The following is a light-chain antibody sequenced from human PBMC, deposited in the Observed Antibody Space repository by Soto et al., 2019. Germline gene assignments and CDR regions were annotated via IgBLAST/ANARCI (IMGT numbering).Light chain of an antibody. CDR1: QSVSSY. V-gene: IGKV3-20*01. CDR2: GAS. Sequence: EIVLTQSPGTLSLSPGERATLSCRASQSVSSYLAWYQQKPGQAPRLLIYGASSRATGIPDRFSGSGSGTDFTLTISRLEPEDFAVYYCQQYGRTFGQGTKVDIK. CDR3: QQYGRT. J-gene: IGKJ1*01.